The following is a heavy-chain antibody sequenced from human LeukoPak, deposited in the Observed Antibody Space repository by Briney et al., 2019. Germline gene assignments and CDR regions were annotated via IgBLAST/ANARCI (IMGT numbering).Heavy chain of an antibody. D-gene: IGHD3-16*01. CDR2: IHYSGST. CDR1: GGPISSGVYY. CDR3: AGDRGGGVFDY. V-gene: IGHV4-31*03. Sequence: PSQTLSLTCTVSGGPISSGVYYWSWIRQHPGKGLEWIGYIHYSGSTYYNPSLKSRVTISVDTSNNQFSLKLTSVTAADTAVYYCAGDRGGGVFDYWGQGTLVTVSS. J-gene: IGHJ4*02.